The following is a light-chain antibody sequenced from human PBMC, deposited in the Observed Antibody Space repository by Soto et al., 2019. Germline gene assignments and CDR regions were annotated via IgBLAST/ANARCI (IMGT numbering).Light chain of an antibody. CDR3: GTWDDRLDGNYV. V-gene: IGLV1-51*01. CDR2: DND. J-gene: IGLJ1*01. Sequence: VLTQPPSVSAAPGQQVTISCSGSSSNIGDNYVSWYQHLPGTAPKLVVYDNDRRPSGIPGRFSGSKSGTSATLVITGLQTGDEADYYCGTWDDRLDGNYVFGTGTKVTVL. CDR1: SSNIGDNY.